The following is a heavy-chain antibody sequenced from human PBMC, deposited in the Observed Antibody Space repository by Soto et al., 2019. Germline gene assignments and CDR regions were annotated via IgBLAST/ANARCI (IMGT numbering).Heavy chain of an antibody. V-gene: IGHV4-31*03. CDR3: ARHSASWQWFAY. CDR2: IYYSGST. D-gene: IGHD3-10*01. J-gene: IGHJ4*02. Sequence: QVQLQESGPGLVKPSQTLSLTCSVSGGSISSGGYYWSWIRQHPEKGLEWIGYIYYSGSTNYNPSLKSRVIISVDTSSNRFSLDLRSVTAADTAIYYCARHSASWQWFAYWGQGTLVTVSS. CDR1: GGSISSGGYY.